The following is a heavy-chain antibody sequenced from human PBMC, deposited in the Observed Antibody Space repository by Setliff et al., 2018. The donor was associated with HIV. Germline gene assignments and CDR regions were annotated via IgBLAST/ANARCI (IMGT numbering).Heavy chain of an antibody. V-gene: IGHV4-59*08. J-gene: IGHJ3*02. CDR3: ARHWNYDTGLDPFNI. CDR1: GASISSYY. CDR2: IHYTGNT. Sequence: PSETLSLTCTVSGASISSYYGSWIRQPPGKGLEWIGFIHYTGNTNYNPSLKSRVTMSTDTSKNQLSLKLNSVTAADTAVYYCARHWNYDTGLDPFNIWGQGTMVTVSS. D-gene: IGHD3-22*01.